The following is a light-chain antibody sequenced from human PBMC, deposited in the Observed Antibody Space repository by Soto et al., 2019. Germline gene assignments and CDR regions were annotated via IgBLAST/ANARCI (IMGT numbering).Light chain of an antibody. CDR3: QQYNSYSSWT. Sequence: DIQMTQSPSTLSASVGDIVTITCRASQSISSWLAWYQQKPGKAPKLLIYDASSLESGVPSRFSGSGSGAEFTLTISSLQPDDFATYYCQQYNSYSSWTFGQGTKVDIK. CDR1: QSISSW. V-gene: IGKV1-5*01. CDR2: DAS. J-gene: IGKJ1*01.